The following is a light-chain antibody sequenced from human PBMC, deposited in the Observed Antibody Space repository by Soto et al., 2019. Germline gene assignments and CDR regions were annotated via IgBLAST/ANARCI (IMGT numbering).Light chain of an antibody. V-gene: IGLV2-14*01. CDR2: EVT. J-gene: IGLJ3*02. CDR1: SSDVGGYNF. Sequence: QSALTQPASVSGSPGQSITISCTGTSSDVGGYNFVSWYQQHPGKAPKLMIYEVTNRPSGVSSRFSGSKSGNTASLTISRLQTEDEADYFCSSYTRQNTRVFGGGTKLTVL. CDR3: SSYTRQNTRV.